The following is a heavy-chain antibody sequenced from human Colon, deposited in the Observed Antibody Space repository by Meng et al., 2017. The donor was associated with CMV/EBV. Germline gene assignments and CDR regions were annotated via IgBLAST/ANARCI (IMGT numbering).Heavy chain of an antibody. CDR1: GFTFGSYG. CDR2: IRYDGATK. V-gene: IGHV3-30*02. D-gene: IGHD5-24*01. CDR3: ARLPAMAGIYYFFDS. Sequence: GESLKISCVGSGFTFGSYGMHWFRLAPGKGPEWVAFIRYDGATKYYADSVKGRFTVSRDNAKNSLYLEMNSLRAEDTAVYYCARLPAMAGIYYFFDSWGQGARVTVSS. J-gene: IGHJ4*02.